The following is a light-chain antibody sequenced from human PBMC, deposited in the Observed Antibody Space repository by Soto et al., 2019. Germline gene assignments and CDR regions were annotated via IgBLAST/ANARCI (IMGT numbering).Light chain of an antibody. V-gene: IGKV3-15*01. CDR1: QSVSSN. CDR3: QQYIRSTLT. Sequence: EIVMTQCPATLSVSPGERATLSCRASQSVSSNLAWYQQKPGQAPRLLIYGASTRETGTPARFSGSGAGTEFTRTISSLQSEDVAVDYCQQYIRSTLTFGGGTKVDIK. J-gene: IGKJ4*01. CDR2: GAS.